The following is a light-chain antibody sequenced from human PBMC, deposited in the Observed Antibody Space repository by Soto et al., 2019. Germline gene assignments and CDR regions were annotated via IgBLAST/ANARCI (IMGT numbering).Light chain of an antibody. CDR1: QIISSY. Sequence: DIPMTQSPSSLSASVGDRVTITCRASQIISSYLTWFQQKPGKAPKLLIYYASSLQSGVPSRFSGSGSGTDFTLTISSLQPEDFATYYCQQSYTIPYTFGQGTKLEIK. CDR2: YAS. J-gene: IGKJ2*01. V-gene: IGKV1-39*01. CDR3: QQSYTIPYT.